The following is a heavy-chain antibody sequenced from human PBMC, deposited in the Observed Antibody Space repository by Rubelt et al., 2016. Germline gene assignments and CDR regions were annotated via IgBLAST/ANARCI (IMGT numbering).Heavy chain of an antibody. D-gene: IGHD6-13*01. Sequence: EVRLVESGGGLVQPGGSLRLSCAASGFSFRSYSMNWVRQAPGKGLEWIAYISSTSGTLSYAASVKGRFTISRDNSKHTLYLQMNSLRAEDTAVYYCARDRLAAARKGYLDYRGQGTLVTVSS. CDR2: ISSTSGTL. CDR1: GFSFRSYS. V-gene: IGHV3-48*01. J-gene: IGHJ4*02. CDR3: ARDRLAAARKGYLDY.